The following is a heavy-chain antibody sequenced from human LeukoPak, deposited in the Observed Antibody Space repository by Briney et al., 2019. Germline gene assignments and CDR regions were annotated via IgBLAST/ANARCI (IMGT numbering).Heavy chain of an antibody. CDR1: GFTFSSYG. Sequence: GGSLRLSCAASGFTFSSYGMHWVRQAPGKGLEWVAFIRYDGSNKYYADSVKGRFTISRDNSKNTLYLQMNSLRAEDTAVYYCAKGVRSVWGSYRTQYYFDYWGQGTLVIVSS. D-gene: IGHD3-16*02. CDR2: IRYDGSNK. CDR3: AKGVRSVWGSYRTQYYFDY. V-gene: IGHV3-30*02. J-gene: IGHJ4*02.